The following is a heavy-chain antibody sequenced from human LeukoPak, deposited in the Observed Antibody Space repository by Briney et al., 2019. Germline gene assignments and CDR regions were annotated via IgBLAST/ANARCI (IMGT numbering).Heavy chain of an antibody. J-gene: IGHJ4*02. V-gene: IGHV3-53*01. CDR1: GFTFNSFA. CDR3: ARGLPFDY. Sequence: GGSLRLSCAASGFTFNSFALDWVRQAPGKGLEWVSVIYSGGSTYYADSVKGRFTISRDNSKNTLYLQMNSLRAEDTAVYYCARGLPFDYWGQGTLVTVSS. CDR2: IYSGGST.